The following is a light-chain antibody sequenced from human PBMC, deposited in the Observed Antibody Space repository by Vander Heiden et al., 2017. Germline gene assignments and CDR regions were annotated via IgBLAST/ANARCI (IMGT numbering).Light chain of an antibody. CDR2: EVT. CDR1: SSDVGDYDS. CDR3: SSKRTGHSLA. Sequence: HSALTQPPSVSGSPGQSITISCTGTSSDVGDYDSVSWYQQHPGKAPKLFINEVTNRPSGVSNRFSGSKSGNTASMTISGLQAEDEAVYFCSSKRTGHSLAFGPGTTFTVL. V-gene: IGLV2-14*01. J-gene: IGLJ1*01.